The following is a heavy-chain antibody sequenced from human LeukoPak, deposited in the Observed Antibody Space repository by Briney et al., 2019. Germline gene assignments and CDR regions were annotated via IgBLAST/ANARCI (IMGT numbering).Heavy chain of an antibody. J-gene: IGHJ4*02. CDR3: ARHDSSGYYQDY. CDR2: IYSTGGT. CDR1: GGSISSYF. V-gene: IGHV4-59*08. D-gene: IGHD3-22*01. Sequence: SETLSITCTVSGGSISSYFWSWIRQPPEKGLEWIGYIYSTGGTNYNPSLKSRVTISVDTSKNHFSLKLSSVTAADTAVYYCARHDSSGYYQDYWGQGTLVTVSS.